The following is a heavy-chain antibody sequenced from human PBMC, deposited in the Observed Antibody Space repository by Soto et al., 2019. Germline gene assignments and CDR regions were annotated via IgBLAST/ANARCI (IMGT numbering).Heavy chain of an antibody. V-gene: IGHV3-7*01. CDR2: IKQGGIER. Sequence: EVQLVESGGDLAQPGGSLRLSCAASGFTLSNFWVNWVRQAPGKGLEWVANIKQGGIERNYVDSVKGRFTISRDDTKNSLFLQMNNLRVEVAAIYYCLVTTSAVDIWGRGTTVTVSS. CDR1: GFTLSNFW. CDR3: LVTTSAVDI. D-gene: IGHD4-17*01. J-gene: IGHJ3*02.